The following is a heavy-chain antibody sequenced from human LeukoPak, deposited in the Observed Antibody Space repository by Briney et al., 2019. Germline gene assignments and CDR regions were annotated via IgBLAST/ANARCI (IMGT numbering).Heavy chain of an antibody. CDR3: ARDSYYFDSSGHFNFDF. Sequence: GGSLRLSCAASGFTFSTYRMTWVRQAPGKGLEWVSSISSSSSYIFYGDSVKGRFTISRDDAKISLYLQMNSLRAEDTAVYYCARDSYYFDSSGHFNFDFWGQGTLVTVSS. J-gene: IGHJ4*02. D-gene: IGHD3-22*01. CDR1: GFTFSTYR. V-gene: IGHV3-21*01. CDR2: ISSSSSYI.